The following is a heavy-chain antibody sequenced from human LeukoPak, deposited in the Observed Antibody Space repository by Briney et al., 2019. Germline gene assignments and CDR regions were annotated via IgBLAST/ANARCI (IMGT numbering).Heavy chain of an antibody. CDR1: GFIFSDYY. D-gene: IGHD3-3*01. J-gene: IGHJ6*03. Sequence: GGSLRLSCAASGFIFSDYYMSWIRLAPGKGLEWVSYISSGGSGIHYADAVKGRFTVSRDNAKNSMYLQMNSLRADDTAVYYCARDSKFTSYYYYMDVWGKGTTVTVSS. CDR2: ISSGGSGI. V-gene: IGHV3-11*04. CDR3: ARDSKFTSYYYYMDV.